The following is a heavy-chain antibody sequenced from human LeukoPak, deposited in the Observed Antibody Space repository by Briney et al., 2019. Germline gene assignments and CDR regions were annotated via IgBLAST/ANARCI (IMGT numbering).Heavy chain of an antibody. J-gene: IGHJ4*02. D-gene: IGHD4-17*01. Sequence: SETLSLTCTVSGGSISSGGYYWSWIRQPPGKGLEWIGYIYYSGSTNYNPSLKSRVTISVDTSKNQFSLKLSSVTAADTAVYYCARQGAYGYYDYWGQGTLVTVSS. CDR3: ARQGAYGYYDY. CDR2: IYYSGST. V-gene: IGHV4-61*08. CDR1: GGSISSGGYY.